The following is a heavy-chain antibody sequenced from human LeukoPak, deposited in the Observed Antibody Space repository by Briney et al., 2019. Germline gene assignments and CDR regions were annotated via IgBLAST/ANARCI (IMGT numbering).Heavy chain of an antibody. CDR2: INPNTGDT. CDR1: GYSFTGFY. J-gene: IGHJ4*02. D-gene: IGHD6-13*01. V-gene: IGHV1-2*02. CDR3: ARSVPYSSPSSN. Sequence: GASVKVSCKASGYSFTGFYIHWMRQAPGQGLEWMGWINPNTGDTNSAPKFQGRITLTSDTSMMTAYMEISRLTSDDTAVYFCARSVPYSSPSSNWGQGTLVTVSS.